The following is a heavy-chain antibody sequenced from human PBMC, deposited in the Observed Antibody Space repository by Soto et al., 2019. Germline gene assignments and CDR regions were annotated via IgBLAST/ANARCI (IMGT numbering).Heavy chain of an antibody. CDR1: GGSIGSGDYY. V-gene: IGHV4-30-4*01. J-gene: IGHJ5*02. D-gene: IGHD3-10*01. CDR2: VYYSGST. Sequence: SETLSLTCTVSGGSIGSGDYYWSWIRQPPGKGLEWIGYVYYSGSTSYNPSLKSRVSISVDTSKNQFSLKLSSVTAADTAVYYCARTYYYGSGSSDPWGQGTLVTVSS. CDR3: ARTYYYGSGSSDP.